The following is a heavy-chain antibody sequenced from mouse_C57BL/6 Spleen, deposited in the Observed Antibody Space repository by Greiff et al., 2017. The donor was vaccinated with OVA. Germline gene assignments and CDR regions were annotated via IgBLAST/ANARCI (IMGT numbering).Heavy chain of an antibody. J-gene: IGHJ4*01. CDR2: ISDGGSYT. Sequence: EVQVVESGGGLVKPGGSLKLSCAASGFTFSSYAMSWVRQTPEKRLEWVATISDGGSYTYYPDNVKGRFTISRDNAKNNLYLQMSHLKSEDTAMYYCARGQLRLSYAMDYWGQGTSVTVSS. V-gene: IGHV5-4*01. D-gene: IGHD3-2*02. CDR3: ARGQLRLSYAMDY. CDR1: GFTFSSYA.